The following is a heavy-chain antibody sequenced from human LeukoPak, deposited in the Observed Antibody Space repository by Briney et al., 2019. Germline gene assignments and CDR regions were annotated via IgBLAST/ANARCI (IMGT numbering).Heavy chain of an antibody. CDR2: INSDGSWT. CDR1: GYYW. J-gene: IGHJ4*02. CDR3: VSFYETY. Sequence: GGSLRLSCAASGYYWMHWVRHAPGKGLVWVSHINSDGSWTSYADSVKGRFTISKDNAKNTVYLQMNNLRAEDTAVYYCVSFYETYWGRGTLVTVSS. D-gene: IGHD2-2*01. V-gene: IGHV3-74*01.